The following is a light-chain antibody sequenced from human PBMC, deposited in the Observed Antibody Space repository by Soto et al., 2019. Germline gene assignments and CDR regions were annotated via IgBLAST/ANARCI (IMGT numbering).Light chain of an antibody. Sequence: QSALTQPRSVSGSPGQSVAISCTGTSSDVGAYNYVSWYQQHPGKAPKLMIYDINQRPSGVADRFSGSQSGNTASLTISGLQSEEEADYYCCSYSVGHTFGVIFGGVTKVTVL. CDR3: CSYSVGHTFGVI. CDR2: DIN. CDR1: SSDVGAYNY. J-gene: IGLJ2*01. V-gene: IGLV2-11*01.